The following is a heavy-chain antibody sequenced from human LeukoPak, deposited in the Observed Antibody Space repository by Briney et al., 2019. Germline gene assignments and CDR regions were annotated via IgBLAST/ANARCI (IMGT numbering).Heavy chain of an antibody. CDR2: IDPSDSYT. V-gene: IGHV5-10-1*01. Sequence: GESLKISFKGSGXIFTSYWISWVRQMPGKGLEWMGRIDPSDSYTNYSPSFQGHVTISADKSISTAYLQWSSLKASDTAMYYCARHLYGSSWSPNNWFDPWGQGTLVTVSS. D-gene: IGHD6-13*01. CDR1: GXIFTSYW. CDR3: ARHLYGSSWSPNNWFDP. J-gene: IGHJ5*02.